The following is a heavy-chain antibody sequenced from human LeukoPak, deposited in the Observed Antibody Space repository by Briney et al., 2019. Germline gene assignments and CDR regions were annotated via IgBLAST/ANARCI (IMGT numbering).Heavy chain of an antibody. CDR3: ASIQDSYYEFWSGYPNNWFDP. D-gene: IGHD3-3*01. Sequence: PGGSLRLSCAVSGITLSNYGMSWVRQAPGKGLEWVAGISYSGGSKKYADSVKGRFTIARDKRKNSLFLQMYSLTAEDTAVYYCASIQDSYYEFWSGYPNNWFDPWGQGTLVTVSS. CDR2: ISYSGGSK. V-gene: IGHV3-23*01. CDR1: GITLSNYG. J-gene: IGHJ5*02.